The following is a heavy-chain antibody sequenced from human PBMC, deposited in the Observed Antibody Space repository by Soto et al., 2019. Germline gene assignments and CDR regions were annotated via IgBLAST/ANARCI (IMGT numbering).Heavy chain of an antibody. D-gene: IGHD6-13*01. Sequence: QVHLVQSGAEVKKPGASVKVSCEASGYTSSSYGISWVRQAPGQGFEWMGWISGYNSITRYAQKFQGRVTMTTDTSTSTAYMELRSQRSDDTAVYCCARAFGSTDYWGQGTLVTVSS. CDR2: ISGYNSIT. CDR1: GYTSSSYG. V-gene: IGHV1-18*01. J-gene: IGHJ4*02. CDR3: ARAFGSTDY.